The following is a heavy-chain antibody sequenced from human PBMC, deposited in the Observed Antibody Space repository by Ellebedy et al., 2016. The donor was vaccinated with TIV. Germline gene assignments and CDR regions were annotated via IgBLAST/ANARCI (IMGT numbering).Heavy chain of an antibody. CDR1: GYTFTHYG. Sequence: AASVKVSCKASGYTFTHYGISWVRQAPGQGLEWMGWINPYHGNTTYAQKYQGRVTMTTDSSTRTSYMEFSSLTSDDTAINYCARHLESRWLIHGGDYWGQGSLVTVSS. V-gene: IGHV1-18*04. CDR3: ARHLESRWLIHGGDY. D-gene: IGHD3-16*01. J-gene: IGHJ4*02. CDR2: INPYHGNT.